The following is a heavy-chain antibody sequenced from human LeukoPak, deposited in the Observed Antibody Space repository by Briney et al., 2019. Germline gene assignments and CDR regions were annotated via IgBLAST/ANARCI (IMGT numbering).Heavy chain of an antibody. CDR1: GFTFSSYS. Sequence: TGGSLRLSCAASGFTFSSYSMNWVRQAPGKGLEWVSSISSSSSYIYYADSVKGRFTISRDNAKNSLYLQMNSLRAEDTAVYYCARDLGSGSYYLHYYYYGMDVWGKGTTVTVSS. CDR2: ISSSSSYI. CDR3: ARDLGSGSYYLHYYYYGMDV. D-gene: IGHD3-10*01. V-gene: IGHV3-21*01. J-gene: IGHJ6*04.